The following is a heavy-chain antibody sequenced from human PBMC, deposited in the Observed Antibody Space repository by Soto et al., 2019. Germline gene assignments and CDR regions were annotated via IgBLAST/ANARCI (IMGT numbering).Heavy chain of an antibody. CDR3: ARATTVTSSFFFYGLDV. V-gene: IGHV4-30-4*01. CDR1: GGSISDDYYY. CDR2: IYYNGNT. J-gene: IGHJ6*02. Sequence: SETLSLTSTVSGGSISDDYYYWNWIRQSPGKGLEWIGHIYYNGNTYYNPSLKSRLTMSLDTSQNQFSLHLTSVIAADSALYFCARATTVTSSFFFYGLDVWGQGTTVTVSS. D-gene: IGHD4-17*01.